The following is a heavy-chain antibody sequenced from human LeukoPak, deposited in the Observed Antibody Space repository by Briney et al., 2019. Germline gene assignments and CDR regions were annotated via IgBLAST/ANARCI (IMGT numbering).Heavy chain of an antibody. D-gene: IGHD3-3*01. CDR3: ARLGAGPAYYDFWSSYSSFYFDY. Sequence: PSETLSLTCSVSGDSMSSYYWSWIRQPPGKGLEWIGYIYYSGATSYNPSLKSRVTISIDTSKNQFSLKLSSVTAADTAVYYCARLGAGPAYYDFWSSYSSFYFDYWGQGTLVTVSS. J-gene: IGHJ4*02. CDR2: IYYSGAT. V-gene: IGHV4-59*08. CDR1: GDSMSSYY.